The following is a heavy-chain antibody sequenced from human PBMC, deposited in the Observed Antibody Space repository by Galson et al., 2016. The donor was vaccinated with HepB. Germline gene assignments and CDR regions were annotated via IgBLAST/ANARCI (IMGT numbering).Heavy chain of an antibody. Sequence: TLSLTCAVPGTSITSAAYYWSWIRQHPGRGLEWIAYIHHTGTSQHNPSLKSRITISLDTSKNQFSLKLISVNVADTALYYCARTSRAYNSNAFDLWGQGTLVTVSS. J-gene: IGHJ3*01. V-gene: IGHV4-31*11. CDR3: ARTSRAYNSNAFDL. D-gene: IGHD5-24*01. CDR2: IHHTGTS. CDR1: GTSITSAAYY.